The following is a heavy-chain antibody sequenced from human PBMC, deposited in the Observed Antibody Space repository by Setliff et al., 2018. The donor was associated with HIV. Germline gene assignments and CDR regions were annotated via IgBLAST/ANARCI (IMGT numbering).Heavy chain of an antibody. Sequence: KPSETLSLTCTVSGGSISSYYWSWIRQPAGKGLEWIGHIYTSGSTNYNPSLKSRVTMSVDTSKNQFSLKLSSVTAADTAVYYCARYSPRGYTLTGPYWGQGTLVTVSS. CDR1: GGSISSYY. V-gene: IGHV4-4*07. D-gene: IGHD6-25*01. J-gene: IGHJ4*02. CDR2: IYTSGST. CDR3: ARYSPRGYTLTGPY.